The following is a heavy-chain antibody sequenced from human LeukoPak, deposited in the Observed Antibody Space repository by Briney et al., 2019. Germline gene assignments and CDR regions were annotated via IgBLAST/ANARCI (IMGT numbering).Heavy chain of an antibody. CDR2: IYHSGST. CDR1: GYSISSGYY. D-gene: IGHD5-18*01. Sequence: SETLSLTRAVSGYSISSGYYWGWIRQPPGKGLEWIGSIYHSGSTYYNPSLKSRVTISVDTSKNQFSLKLNSVTAADTAVYYCARVYSYGLIADYWGQGTLVTVSS. J-gene: IGHJ4*02. CDR3: ARVYSYGLIADY. V-gene: IGHV4-38-2*01.